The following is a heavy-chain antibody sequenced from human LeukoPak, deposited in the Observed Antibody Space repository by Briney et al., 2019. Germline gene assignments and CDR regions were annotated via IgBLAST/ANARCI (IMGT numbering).Heavy chain of an antibody. CDR2: INTDGNTR. CDR1: GFTFSTSW. CDR3: VRDMGYYDKV. Sequence: GGSPRLSCATSGFTFSTSWMHWVRQAPGKGLVWVSRINTDGNTRDYADSVKGRFTISRDNAKNTLYLQMNSLRADDTAVYYCVRDMGYYDKVWGQGTLVTVSS. J-gene: IGHJ4*02. V-gene: IGHV3-74*01. D-gene: IGHD3-22*01.